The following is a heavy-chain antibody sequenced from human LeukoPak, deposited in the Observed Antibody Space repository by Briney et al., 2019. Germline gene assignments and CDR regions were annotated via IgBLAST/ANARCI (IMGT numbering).Heavy chain of an antibody. CDR3: ARLPVAGTGY. CDR2: FYYSGST. J-gene: IGHJ4*01. Sequence: PSETLSLTCTVSGGSIRSGSYYWGWIRQPPGKGLEWIGSFYYSGSTYYNPSLKSRVTISVDTSKNQLSLRLSSVTAADTAVYYCARLPVAGTGYWGHGTPVTVSS. D-gene: IGHD6-19*01. CDR1: GGSIRSGSYY. V-gene: IGHV4-39*01.